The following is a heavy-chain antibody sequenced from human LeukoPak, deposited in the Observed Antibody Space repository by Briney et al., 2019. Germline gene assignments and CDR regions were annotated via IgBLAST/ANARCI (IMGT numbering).Heavy chain of an antibody. V-gene: IGHV4-34*01. D-gene: IGHD5-12*01. Sequence: PSETLSLTCAVFGGSFSGYFWSWIRQPPGKGLEWIGEINESGSTNYNPSLKSRVTISVDTSKNQFSLKLSSVTAADTAVYYCARAGVSVEYSGNDDYYFDYWGQGTLVTVSS. CDR1: GGSFSGYF. CDR2: INESGST. J-gene: IGHJ4*02. CDR3: ARAGVSVEYSGNDDYYFDY.